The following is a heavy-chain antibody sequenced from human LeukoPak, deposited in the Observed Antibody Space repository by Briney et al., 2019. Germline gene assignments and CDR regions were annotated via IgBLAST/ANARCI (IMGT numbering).Heavy chain of an antibody. D-gene: IGHD6-19*01. CDR2: IRYNGNNQ. CDR3: ARFAVAGNIDY. Sequence: GGSLRLPCAASGFTFNNYGMHWVRQAPGKGLEWVAFIRYNGNNQYYADSVKGRFTISRDNSKNTLYLQMNSLKGDDTAVYYCARFAVAGNIDYWGQGTLVTVSS. V-gene: IGHV3-30*02. J-gene: IGHJ4*02. CDR1: GFTFNNYG.